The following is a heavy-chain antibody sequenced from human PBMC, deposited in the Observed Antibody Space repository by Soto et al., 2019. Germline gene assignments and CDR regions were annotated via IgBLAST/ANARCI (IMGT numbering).Heavy chain of an antibody. CDR3: THRRCGGGSCYNVFAV. Sequence: QITLKESGPTLVQPTQTLTLTCTFSGFSLSTSGEVVGCIRQPPGKALEWLSLIYWNDDKRHSPSLKNRLTITNDTSKNHVGLTVTSPDPVDTATYFCTHRRCGGGSCYNVFAVWCQGAVVTVSS. V-gene: IGHV2-5*01. CDR2: IYWNDDK. CDR1: GFSLSTSGEV. J-gene: IGHJ3*01. D-gene: IGHD2-15*01.